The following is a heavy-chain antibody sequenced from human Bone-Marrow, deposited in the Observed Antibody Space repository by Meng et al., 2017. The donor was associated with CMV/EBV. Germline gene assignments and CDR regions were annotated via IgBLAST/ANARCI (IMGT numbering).Heavy chain of an antibody. J-gene: IGHJ4*02. CDR1: GGSISSSSYY. CDR2: IYYSGST. D-gene: IGHD3-10*01. Sequence: GSLRLSCTVSGGSISSSSYYWGWIRQPPGKGLEWIGSIYYSGSTYYNPSLKSRVTISVDTSKNQFSLKLSSVTAADTAVYYCARGSLNYFDYWGQGTLVTVSS. V-gene: IGHV4-39*07. CDR3: ARGSLNYFDY.